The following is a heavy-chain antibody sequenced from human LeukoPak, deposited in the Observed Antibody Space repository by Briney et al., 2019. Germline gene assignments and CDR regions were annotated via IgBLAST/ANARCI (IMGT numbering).Heavy chain of an antibody. CDR2: IYYTGRT. J-gene: IGHJ5*02. CDR1: GASINTSNFY. D-gene: IGHD3-10*01. Sequence: SETLSLTCTVSGASINTSNFYWAWIRQPPGKGLESIGNIYYTGRTYSNASLNSRVTISVDTSKNQFSLKLTSVTAANTAVYYCARQGSMTRGGYWLDPWGQGTLVIVSS. CDR3: ARQGSMTRGGYWLDP. V-gene: IGHV4-39*01.